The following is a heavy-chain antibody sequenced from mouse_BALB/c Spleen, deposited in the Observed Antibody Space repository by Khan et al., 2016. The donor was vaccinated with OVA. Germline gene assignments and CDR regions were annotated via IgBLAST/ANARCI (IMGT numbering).Heavy chain of an antibody. CDR2: INPSTGYT. J-gene: IGHJ1*01. CDR3: ARSYGYARYFDV. V-gene: IGHV1-7*01. Sequence: QVQLKQSGAELAKPGASVKMSCKASGYTFTSYWMHWVKQRPGQGLEWIGYINPSTGYTEYNQKFKDKATLTADKSSSTAYIQLSSLTSEDSAVYYCARSYGYARYFDVWGAGTTVTVSS. CDR1: GYTFTSYW. D-gene: IGHD2-2*01.